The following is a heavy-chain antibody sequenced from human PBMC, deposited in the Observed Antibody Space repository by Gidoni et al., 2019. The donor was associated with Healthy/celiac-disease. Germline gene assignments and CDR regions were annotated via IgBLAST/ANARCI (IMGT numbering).Heavy chain of an antibody. Sequence: AQLLESGGGMVQPGGSLRLPRAASGFTFSSYAMSWVRPAPGQGLEWVSAISGSGGSTYYADSVKGRFTIARDNSKNTLYLQMNSLRAEDTAVYYCAKERWGSSSPFDYWGQGTLVTVSS. V-gene: IGHV3-23*01. CDR1: GFTFSSYA. D-gene: IGHD6-13*01. CDR3: AKERWGSSSPFDY. J-gene: IGHJ4*02. CDR2: ISGSGGST.